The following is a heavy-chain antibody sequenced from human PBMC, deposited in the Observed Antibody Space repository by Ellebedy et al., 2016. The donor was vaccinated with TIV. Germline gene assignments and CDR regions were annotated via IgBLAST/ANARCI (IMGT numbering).Heavy chain of an antibody. J-gene: IGHJ4*02. Sequence: PGGSLRLSRAASGFTFSSYGMHWVRQAPGKGLEWVAVLWYDGSNKYYADSVKGRFTISRDNSKNTLYLQMNSLRAEDTAVYYCASQTVAGTEGWGQGTLVTVSS. CDR3: ASQTVAGTEG. CDR1: GFTFSSYG. D-gene: IGHD6-19*01. V-gene: IGHV3-33*01. CDR2: LWYDGSNK.